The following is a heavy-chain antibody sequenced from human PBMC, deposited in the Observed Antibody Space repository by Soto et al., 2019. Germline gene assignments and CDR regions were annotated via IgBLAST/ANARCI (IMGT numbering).Heavy chain of an antibody. CDR3: ARLPGYISDWYYFDL. D-gene: IGHD3-9*01. CDR1: GYSFIDYY. V-gene: IGHV1-2*02. CDR2: ISPKSGGT. J-gene: IGHJ4*02. Sequence: GASVKVSCKASGYSFIDYYIHWVRQAPGQGFEWMGRISPKSGGTNYAQKFEGRVTMTWDTSLNTAYMELSSLISDDTAVYYCARLPGYISDWYYFDLWGQGTLVTVSS.